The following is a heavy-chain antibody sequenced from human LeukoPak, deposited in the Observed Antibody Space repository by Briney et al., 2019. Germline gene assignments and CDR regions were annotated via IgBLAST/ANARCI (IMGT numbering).Heavy chain of an antibody. J-gene: IGHJ4*02. Sequence: SVKVSCKASGGTFSSYDISWVRQAPGQGLEWMGGITPIFGTAKYAQKFQGRVTITAVESMSTAYVELSSLRSEDTAVYYCARGWLAETPVVTPYNYWGQGTLVTVSS. CDR2: ITPIFGTA. D-gene: IGHD4-23*01. V-gene: IGHV1-69*01. CDR1: GGTFSSYD. CDR3: ARGWLAETPVVTPYNY.